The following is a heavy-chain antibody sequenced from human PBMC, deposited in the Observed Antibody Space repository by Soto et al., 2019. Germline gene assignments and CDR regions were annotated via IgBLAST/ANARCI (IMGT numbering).Heavy chain of an antibody. CDR2: IYYSGST. CDR1: GGSISSYY. Sequence: PSETLSLTCTVSGGSISSYYWSWIRQPPGKGLEWIGYIYYSGSTNYNPSLKSRVTISVDTSKNQFSLKLSSVTAADTAVYYCARAGRGYRYGHYGYWGQGTLVTVSS. J-gene: IGHJ4*02. V-gene: IGHV4-59*01. CDR3: ARAGRGYRYGHYGY. D-gene: IGHD5-18*01.